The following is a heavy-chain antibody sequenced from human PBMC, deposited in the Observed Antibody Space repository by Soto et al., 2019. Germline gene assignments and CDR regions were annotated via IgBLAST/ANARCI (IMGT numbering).Heavy chain of an antibody. D-gene: IGHD4-17*01. V-gene: IGHV3-30-3*01. Sequence: PGGSLRLSCAASGFTFSSYAMHWVRQAPGKGLEWVAVISYDGSNKYYADSVKGRFTISRDNSKNTLYLQMNSLRAEDTAVYYCASGTVTIYGMDVWGQGTTVTVSS. CDR3: ASGTVTIYGMDV. CDR1: GFTFSSYA. CDR2: ISYDGSNK. J-gene: IGHJ6*02.